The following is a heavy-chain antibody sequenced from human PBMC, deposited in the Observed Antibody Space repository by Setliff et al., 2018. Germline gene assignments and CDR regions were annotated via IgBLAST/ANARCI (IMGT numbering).Heavy chain of an antibody. J-gene: IGHJ5*02. CDR3: ARVRSSSWLVVNWFDP. CDR2: INPNSGGT. D-gene: IGHD6-13*01. Sequence: ASVKVSCKASGYTFTGYYMHWVRQAPGQGLEWMGRINPNSGGTNYAQKFQGRVTMTRDTSISTAYMALSRLRSDDTAVYYCARVRSSSWLVVNWFDPWGQGTLVTVSS. CDR1: GYTFTGYY. V-gene: IGHV1-2*06.